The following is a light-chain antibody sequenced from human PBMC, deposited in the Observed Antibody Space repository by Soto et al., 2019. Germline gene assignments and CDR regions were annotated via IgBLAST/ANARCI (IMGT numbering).Light chain of an antibody. CDR1: QSISDW. J-gene: IGKJ1*01. CDR2: AVS. Sequence: IQMTHSPSTLSASVGDRVTITCRASQSISDWLAWFQLKPGKAPKLLIHAVSSLQSGVPSRFSGSGSGTDFTLTISSLQPEDFATYYCLQDYNYPWTFGQGTKVDIK. CDR3: LQDYNYPWT. V-gene: IGKV1-6*01.